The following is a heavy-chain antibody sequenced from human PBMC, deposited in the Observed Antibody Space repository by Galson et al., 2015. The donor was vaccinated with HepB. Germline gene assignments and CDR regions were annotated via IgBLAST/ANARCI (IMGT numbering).Heavy chain of an antibody. CDR2: ISWNSGSI. Sequence: SLRLYCAASGFTFDDYAMHWVRQAPGKGLEWVSGISWNSGSIGYADSVKGRFTISGDNAKNSLYLQMNSLRAEDTALYYCAKDGEIGAVVPSFDYWGQGTLVTVSS. J-gene: IGHJ4*02. D-gene: IGHD6-19*01. CDR1: GFTFDDYA. CDR3: AKDGEIGAVVPSFDY. V-gene: IGHV3-9*01.